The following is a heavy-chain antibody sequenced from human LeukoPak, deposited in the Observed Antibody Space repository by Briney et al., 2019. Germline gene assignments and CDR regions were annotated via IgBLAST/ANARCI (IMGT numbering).Heavy chain of an antibody. D-gene: IGHD6-6*01. CDR2: ICHSGST. Sequence: KPSETLSLTCAVSGFSISSCYYWGWIRVPPGEGLEGIGSICHSGSTYYNPSLKSRVTISVDTSKNQFSLKLSSVTAADTAVYYCARKEGSIAARIDYWGQGTLVTVSS. V-gene: IGHV4-38-2*01. CDR3: ARKEGSIAARIDY. J-gene: IGHJ4*02. CDR1: GFSISSCYY.